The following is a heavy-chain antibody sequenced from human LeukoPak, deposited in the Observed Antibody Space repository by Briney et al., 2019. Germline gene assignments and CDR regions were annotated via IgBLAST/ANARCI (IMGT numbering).Heavy chain of an antibody. D-gene: IGHD2-2*01. CDR2: ISSSSSYI. Sequence: GGSLRLSCAASGFTFSSYSMNWVRQAPGKGLEWVSSISSSSSYIYSADSVQGRFTISRDNAKNSLYLQMNSLRAEDTAVYYCARLSSTRDFDYWGQGTLVTVSS. J-gene: IGHJ4*02. CDR3: ARLSSTRDFDY. CDR1: GFTFSSYS. V-gene: IGHV3-21*01.